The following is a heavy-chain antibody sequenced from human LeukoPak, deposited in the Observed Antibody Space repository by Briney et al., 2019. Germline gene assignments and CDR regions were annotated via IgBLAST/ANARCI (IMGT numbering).Heavy chain of an antibody. V-gene: IGHV3-48*03. J-gene: IGHJ4*02. CDR3: TRDRSRAEDD. CDR2: ISSSGSTI. Sequence: GGSLRPSCAASGFTFSSYEMNWVRQAPGKGLEWVSYISSSGSTIYYADSVKGRFTISRDNAKNSLYLQMNSLRGEDTAVYYCTRDRSRAEDDWGQGTPVTVSP. CDR1: GFTFSSYE. D-gene: IGHD1-14*01.